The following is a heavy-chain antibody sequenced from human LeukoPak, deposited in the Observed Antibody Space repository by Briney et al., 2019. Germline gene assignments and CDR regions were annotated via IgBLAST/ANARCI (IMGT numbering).Heavy chain of an antibody. CDR3: ARVSGILIGYYYSDY. D-gene: IGHD3-9*01. V-gene: IGHV4-34*01. J-gene: IGHJ4*02. CDR1: GGSFSGYY. CDR2: INHSGST. Sequence: SETLSLTCAVYGGSFSGYYWSWIRQPPGKGLEWIGEINHSGSTNYNPSLKSRVTISVDTSKNQFSLKLSSVTAADTAVYYCARVSGILIGYYYSDYWGQGTLVTVSS.